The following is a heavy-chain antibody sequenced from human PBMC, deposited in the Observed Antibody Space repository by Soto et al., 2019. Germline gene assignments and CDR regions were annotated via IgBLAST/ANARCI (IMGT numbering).Heavy chain of an antibody. CDR1: GGSFSGYY. CDR3: ARVPSHYYYYGMDV. J-gene: IGHJ6*02. D-gene: IGHD6-6*01. Sequence: QVQLQQWGAGLLKPSETLSLTCAVYGGSFSGYYWSWIRQPPGKGLEWIGEINHSGSTNYNPSLKSRVTISVDTSKNQFSLKLSSVTAAATAVYYCARVPSHYYYYGMDVWGQGTTVTVSS. CDR2: INHSGST. V-gene: IGHV4-34*01.